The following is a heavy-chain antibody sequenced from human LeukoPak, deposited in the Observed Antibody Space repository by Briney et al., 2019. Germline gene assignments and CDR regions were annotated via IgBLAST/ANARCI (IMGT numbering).Heavy chain of an antibody. CDR3: ARDWSIADA. J-gene: IGHJ5*02. V-gene: IGHV3-21*01. CDR2: INSNSSYI. D-gene: IGHD6-6*01. CDR1: GFTFSSYS. Sequence: GGSLRLSCAASGFTFSSYSMNWVRQAPGKGLEWVASINSNSSYICYADSVKGRFTISRDNTKNSLYLQMNSLRAEDTAVYYCARDWSIADAWGQGTLVSVSS.